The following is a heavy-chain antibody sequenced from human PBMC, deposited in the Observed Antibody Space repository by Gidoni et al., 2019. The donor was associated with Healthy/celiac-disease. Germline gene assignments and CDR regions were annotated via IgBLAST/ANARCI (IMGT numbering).Heavy chain of an antibody. CDR3: ASPYSSSFDAFDI. Sequence: EVQLVESGGGLIQPGGSLRLSCAASGFTVSSNYMSWVRQAPGKGLEWVSVIYSGGSTYYADSVKGRFTISRDNSKNTLYLQMNSLRAEDTAVYYCASPYSSSFDAFDIWGQGTMVTVSS. J-gene: IGHJ3*02. CDR1: GFTVSSNY. CDR2: IYSGGST. V-gene: IGHV3-53*01. D-gene: IGHD6-13*01.